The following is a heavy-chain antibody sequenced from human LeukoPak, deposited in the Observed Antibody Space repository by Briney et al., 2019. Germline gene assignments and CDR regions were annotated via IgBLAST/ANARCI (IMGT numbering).Heavy chain of an antibody. V-gene: IGHV3-9*01. Sequence: GGSLRLSCAVSGFTFNSHGMSWIRQAPGKGLEWVSGISWNSGSIGYADSVKGRFTISRDNAKNSLYLQMNSLRAEDTALYYCAKGYGSGSYYPYYFDYWGQGTLVTVSS. CDR2: ISWNSGSI. CDR1: GFTFNSHG. D-gene: IGHD3-10*01. CDR3: AKGYGSGSYYPYYFDY. J-gene: IGHJ4*02.